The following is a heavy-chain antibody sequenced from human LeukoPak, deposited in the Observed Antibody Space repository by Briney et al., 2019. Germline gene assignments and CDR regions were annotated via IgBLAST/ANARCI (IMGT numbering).Heavy chain of an antibody. CDR1: GGSISSYR. Sequence: SETLSLTCTVSGGSISSYRWSWIRQPAGKGLEWIGHVSASGNTNYNPSLESRIAMSVDTSKNQFSLKLSSVTAADTAVNYCARGGTRYSSGWLGYWGQGTLVTVSS. CDR2: VSASGNT. V-gene: IGHV4-4*07. J-gene: IGHJ4*02. D-gene: IGHD6-19*01. CDR3: ARGGTRYSSGWLGY.